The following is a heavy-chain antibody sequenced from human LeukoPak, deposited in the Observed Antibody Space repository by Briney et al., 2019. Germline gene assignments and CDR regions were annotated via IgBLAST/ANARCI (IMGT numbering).Heavy chain of an antibody. D-gene: IGHD3-3*01. CDR1: GGSISSYY. CDR2: IYYSGST. J-gene: IGHJ6*03. V-gene: IGHV4-59*01. CDR3: ARAPVTIFGVVRPPHCMDV. Sequence: SETLSLTCTVSGGSISSYYWSWIRQPPGKGLEWIGYIYYSGSTNYNPSLKSRVTISVDTSKNQFSLKLSSVTAADTAVYYCARAPVTIFGVVRPPHCMDVWGKGTTVTVSS.